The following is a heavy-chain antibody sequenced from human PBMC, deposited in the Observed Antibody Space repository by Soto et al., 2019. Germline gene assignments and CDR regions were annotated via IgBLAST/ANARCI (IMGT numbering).Heavy chain of an antibody. CDR1: GGSISSSSYY. D-gene: IGHD2-15*01. J-gene: IGHJ4*02. Sequence: SETLSLTCTVSGGSISSSSYYWGWIRQPPGKGLEWIGSIYYSGSTYYNPSLKSRVTISVDMSKNQFSLKLSSVTAADTAVYYCARHTCSGGSCYAELDYWGQGTLVTVYS. V-gene: IGHV4-39*01. CDR3: ARHTCSGGSCYAELDY. CDR2: IYYSGST.